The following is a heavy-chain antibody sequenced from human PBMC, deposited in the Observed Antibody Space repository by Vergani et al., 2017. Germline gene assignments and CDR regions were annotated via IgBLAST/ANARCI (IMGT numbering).Heavy chain of an antibody. CDR1: GFTLGDYA. J-gene: IGHJ3*02. Sequence: VHLVESGGGLVQPGRSLRLSCSGSGFTLGDYAMTWVRQAPGKGLEWVAVIWYDGSNKYYADSVKGRFTISRDNSKNTLYLQMNSLRAEDTAVYYCARVSDIVVVPAAMGRNAFDIWGQGTMVTVSS. V-gene: IGHV3-33*01. D-gene: IGHD2-2*01. CDR2: IWYDGSNK. CDR3: ARVSDIVVVPAAMGRNAFDI.